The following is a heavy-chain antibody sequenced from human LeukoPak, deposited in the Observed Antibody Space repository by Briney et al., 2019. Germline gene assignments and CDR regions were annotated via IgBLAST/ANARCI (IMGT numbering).Heavy chain of an antibody. J-gene: IGHJ5*02. CDR2: IKQDGSDI. CDR3: ARDQDTFWLDP. CDR1: GFTFNRFW. V-gene: IGHV3-7*04. Sequence: GGSLRLSCAASGFTFNRFWMAWVRQAPGKGLEWVASIKQDGSDIYYVDSVKGRFTISRDNAKNSLYLQMNSLGAEDTAVYYCARDQDTFWLDPWGQGTLVTVSS. D-gene: IGHD5-18*01.